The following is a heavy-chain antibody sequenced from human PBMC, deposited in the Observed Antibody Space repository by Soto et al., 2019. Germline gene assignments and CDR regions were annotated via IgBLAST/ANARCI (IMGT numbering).Heavy chain of an antibody. CDR1: GFTFSSYS. CDR3: AKENSGYDSWIYGMDV. J-gene: IGHJ6*02. Sequence: LRLSCAASGFTFSSYSMSWVRQAPGKGLEWVSAISGSGGSTYYADSVKGRFTISRGNSKNTLYLQMNSLRAEDTAVYYCAKENSGYDSWIYGMDVWGQGTTVTVSS. D-gene: IGHD5-12*01. CDR2: ISGSGGST. V-gene: IGHV3-23*01.